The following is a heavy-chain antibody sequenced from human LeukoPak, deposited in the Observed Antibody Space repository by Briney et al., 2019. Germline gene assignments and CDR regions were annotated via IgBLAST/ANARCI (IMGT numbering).Heavy chain of an antibody. CDR2: INHSGST. CDR1: GGSLSGYY. D-gene: IGHD2-2*01. Sequence: PSETLSLTCAVYGGSLSGYYWSWIRQPPGKGLEWIGEINHSGSTNYNPSLKSRVTISVDTSKNQFSLKLSSVTAADTAVYYCARGRAYCSSTSCHRFDYWGQGTLVTVSS. J-gene: IGHJ4*02. V-gene: IGHV4-34*01. CDR3: ARGRAYCSSTSCHRFDY.